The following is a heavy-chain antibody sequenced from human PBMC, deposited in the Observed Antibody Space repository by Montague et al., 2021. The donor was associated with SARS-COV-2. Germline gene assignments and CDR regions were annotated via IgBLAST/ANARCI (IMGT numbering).Heavy chain of an antibody. CDR1: GFTFDDYA. CDR3: VKDMSEFDDLNAFDV. D-gene: IGHD3-10*01. J-gene: IGHJ3*01. CDR2: INCDGFTT. Sequence: SLRLSCAASGFTFDDYAMHWVRQAPGKGLEWVSLINCDGFTTLFTDSVEGRFIISRDNSKNSLYLQMKSLRTEDTALYFCVKDMSEFDDLNAFDVWGQGTQVTVSS. V-gene: IGHV3-43*02.